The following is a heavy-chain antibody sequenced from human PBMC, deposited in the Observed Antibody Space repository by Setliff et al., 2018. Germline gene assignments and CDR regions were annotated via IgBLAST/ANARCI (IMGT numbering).Heavy chain of an antibody. J-gene: IGHJ4*02. CDR1: GFTFSSYA. CDR2: ISYEGIDK. Sequence: LRLSCAASGFTFSSYALHWVRQAPGKGLEWVTLISYEGIDKYYADSVKGRFTVSRDNSKNTLYLQMNSLRAEDTAFYYCARVYFYDSKQPPDYWGQGTLVTVSS. V-gene: IGHV3-30*04. D-gene: IGHD3-22*01. CDR3: ARVYFYDSKQPPDY.